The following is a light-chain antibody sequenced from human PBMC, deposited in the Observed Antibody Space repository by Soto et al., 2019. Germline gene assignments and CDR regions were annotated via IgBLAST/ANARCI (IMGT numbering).Light chain of an antibody. CDR2: DAS. J-gene: IGKJ3*01. CDR1: QSVSSY. V-gene: IGKV3-11*01. Sequence: EIVLTQSPATLSLSPGERATLSCRASQSVSSYLAWYQQKPGQAPRLLIYDASNRATGIPARFSGSGSGTDFTLTISSLEPEDFAVYYCQRRSNWPPSFGPGTKVDSK. CDR3: QRRSNWPPS.